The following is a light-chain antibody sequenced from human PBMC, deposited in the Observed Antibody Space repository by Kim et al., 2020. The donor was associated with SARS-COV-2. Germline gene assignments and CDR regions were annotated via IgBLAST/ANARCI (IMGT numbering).Light chain of an antibody. CDR1: SSDVGGYNY. CDR3: CSYAGSYTVV. V-gene: IGLV2-11*01. CDR2: DVS. Sequence: GQSGPIVCTGTSSDVGGYNYVSWYQQHPGTAPNLMIYDVSKRPSGVPDRFSGSKSGNTASLTVSGLQAEDEADYYCCSYAGSYTVVFGGGTQLTVL. J-gene: IGLJ2*01.